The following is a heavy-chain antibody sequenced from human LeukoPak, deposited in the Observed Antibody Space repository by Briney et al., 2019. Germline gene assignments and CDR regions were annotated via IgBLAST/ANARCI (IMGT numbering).Heavy chain of an antibody. D-gene: IGHD2-2*01. J-gene: IGHJ6*03. V-gene: IGHV3-30*04. Sequence: PGGSLRLSCAASGFTFSSYAMHWVRQAPGKGLEWVAVISYDGSNKYYADSVKGRFTISRDNAKNTLYLQMNSLRAEDTAVYYCARGPVVPAATSSVYYYYYMDVWGKGTTVTISS. CDR3: ARGPVVPAATSSVYYYYYMDV. CDR2: ISYDGSNK. CDR1: GFTFSSYA.